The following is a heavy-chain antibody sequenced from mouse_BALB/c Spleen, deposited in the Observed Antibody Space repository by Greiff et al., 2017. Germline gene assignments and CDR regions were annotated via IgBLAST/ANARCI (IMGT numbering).Heavy chain of an antibody. CDR3: TRGLLKDY. V-gene: IGHV1S81*02. CDR1: GYTFTSYY. Sequence: QVQLQQSGADLVKPGASVKLSCKASGYTFTSYYMYWVKQRPGQGLEWIGEINPSNGGTNFNEKFKSKATLTVDKSSSTAYMQLSSLTSEDSAVYYCTRGLLKDYWGQGTTLTVSA. D-gene: IGHD1-3*01. J-gene: IGHJ2*01. CDR2: INPSNGGT.